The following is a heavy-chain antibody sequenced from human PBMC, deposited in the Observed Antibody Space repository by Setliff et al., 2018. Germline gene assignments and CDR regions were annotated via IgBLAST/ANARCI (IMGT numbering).Heavy chain of an antibody. CDR2: IWYDGNNK. CDR1: GFTFKNYG. Sequence: PGGSLRLSCVASGFTFKNYGMHWVRQAPGKGLEWVAVIWYDGNNKDHADSVKGRFTISRDNSKNTLYLQMDSLRVEDTAVYYCVRGEMFSTSPRADWGQGTLVTVSS. CDR3: VRGEMFSTSPRAD. D-gene: IGHD2-2*01. V-gene: IGHV3-33*01. J-gene: IGHJ4*02.